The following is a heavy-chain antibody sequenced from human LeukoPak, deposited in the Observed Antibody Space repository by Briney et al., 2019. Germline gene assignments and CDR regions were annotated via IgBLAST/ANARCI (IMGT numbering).Heavy chain of an antibody. CDR1: GFPFTNAS. CDR3: ISGFCSSASCYA. Sequence: GGSLRLSCEAPGFPFTNASVSWVPRAPGKGLGGAGRIRRKTDGGTADYAAPVMGRFTISRDDSNNTLYLQMNSLKTEDTAVYYCISGFCSSASCYAWGRGTLVIVSS. V-gene: IGHV3-15*01. J-gene: IGHJ4*02. D-gene: IGHD2-2*01. CDR2: IRRKTDGGTA.